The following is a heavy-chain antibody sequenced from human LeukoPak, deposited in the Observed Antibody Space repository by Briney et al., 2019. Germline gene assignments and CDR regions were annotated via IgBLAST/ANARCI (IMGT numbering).Heavy chain of an antibody. CDR2: ISGGGGST. D-gene: IGHD4-17*01. Sequence: GSLRLSCAASGFTFSSYAMSWVRQAPGKGLEWVSAISGGGGSTYYADPVKGRFTISRDNSKNTLYLQMNSLRAEDTAVYYCAKQEDYGDYVVDYWGQGTLVTVSS. CDR1: GFTFSSYA. CDR3: AKQEDYGDYVVDY. J-gene: IGHJ4*02. V-gene: IGHV3-23*01.